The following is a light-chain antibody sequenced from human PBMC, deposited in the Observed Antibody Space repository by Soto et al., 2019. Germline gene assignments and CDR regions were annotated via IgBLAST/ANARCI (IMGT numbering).Light chain of an antibody. J-gene: IGLJ2*01. Sequence: QSALTQPASVSGSPGQSITISCTGTSSDVGSYNLVSWYQQHPGKAPKLMIYEVSKRPSGVSNRFSGSKSGNTASLTISGLQAEGEADYYCCSYAGSSTFVVFDGGTKLTVL. CDR2: EVS. CDR3: CSYAGSSTFVV. V-gene: IGLV2-23*02. CDR1: SSDVGSYNL.